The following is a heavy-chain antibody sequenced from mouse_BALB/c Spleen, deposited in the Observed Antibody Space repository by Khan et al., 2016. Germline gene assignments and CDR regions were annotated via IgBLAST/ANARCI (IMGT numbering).Heavy chain of an antibody. CDR2: ISYSGST. J-gene: IGHJ1*01. Sequence: VQLKQSGPGLVKPSQSLSLTCTVTGYSITSDYAWNWIRQFPGNKLEWMGYISYSGSTSYNPSLKSRISITRDTSKNQFFLQLNSVTTEDTATYYCARHGYFDVWGAGTTVTVSS. V-gene: IGHV3-2*02. CDR1: GYSITSDYA. CDR3: ARHGYFDV.